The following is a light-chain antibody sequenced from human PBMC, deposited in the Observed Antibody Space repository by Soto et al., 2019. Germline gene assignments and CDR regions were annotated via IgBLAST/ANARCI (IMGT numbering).Light chain of an antibody. J-gene: IGKJ1*01. CDR1: QSINNW. V-gene: IGKV1-5*03. Sequence: DIQMTQSPSTLSASVGDSVTITCRASQSINNWLAWYQQKPGKGPTLLIYRASRLERGVPSRFSGSGSGTEFALTISSLQPADFATYYCQQYNSYRTFGQGTKVDI. CDR3: QQYNSYRT. CDR2: RAS.